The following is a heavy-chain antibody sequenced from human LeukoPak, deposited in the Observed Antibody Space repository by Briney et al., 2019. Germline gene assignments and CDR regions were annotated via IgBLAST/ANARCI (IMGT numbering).Heavy chain of an antibody. V-gene: IGHV3-64*01. Sequence: GGSLRLSCAASGFTFSSYAMHWVRQAPGKGPEYVSAISSNGGSTYYANSVKGRFTISRDNSKNTLYLQMGSLRAEDMAVYYCARRAYSSGQMDVWGQGTTVTVSS. J-gene: IGHJ6*02. CDR1: GFTFSSYA. CDR3: ARRAYSSGQMDV. D-gene: IGHD6-19*01. CDR2: ISSNGGST.